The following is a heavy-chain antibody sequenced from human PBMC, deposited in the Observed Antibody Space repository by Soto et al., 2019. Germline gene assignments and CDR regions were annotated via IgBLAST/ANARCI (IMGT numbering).Heavy chain of an antibody. CDR1: GYTFTGYY. CDR3: AGDRTLVEYSGYLPDDYYYGMDV. Sequence: GASVKVSCKASGYTFTGYYMHWVRQAPGQGLEWMGWINPNSGGTNYAQKYQGWVTMTRDTSISTAYMELSRLRSEDKAVYKRAGDRTLVEYSGYLPDDYYYGMDVWGQGTTVTSP. V-gene: IGHV1-2*04. J-gene: IGHJ6*02. CDR2: INPNSGGT. D-gene: IGHD5-12*01.